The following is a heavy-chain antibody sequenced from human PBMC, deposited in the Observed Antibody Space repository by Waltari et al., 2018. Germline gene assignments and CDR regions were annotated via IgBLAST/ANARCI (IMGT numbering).Heavy chain of an antibody. CDR1: GYTFTGYY. CDR2: VNPNTGAT. Sequence: QVQLVQSGAEVKKPGASVKVSCKASGYTFTGYYLHWVRQAPGQGLEWLGWVNPNTGATKLAHKFQDRVTMARDTSISTAYMELSSLRSDDTAIYYCATRGGMTVVTYWGQGTLVTVSS. J-gene: IGHJ4*02. D-gene: IGHD3-22*01. CDR3: ATRGGMTVVTY. V-gene: IGHV1-2*02.